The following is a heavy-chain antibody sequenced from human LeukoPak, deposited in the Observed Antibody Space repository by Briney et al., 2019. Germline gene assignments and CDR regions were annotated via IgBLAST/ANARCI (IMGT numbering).Heavy chain of an antibody. Sequence: GGSLRLSCVAPGFAFRNHAMNWVRQAPGKGLEWVSVLSGSGHRTYYADSVKGRFTVSRDNSKNTVYLQMNSLRAEDTATYYCAKDGGHCTSLDGSEEGDYWGQGTLVTVSS. CDR1: GFAFRNHA. CDR2: LSGSGHRT. CDR3: AKDGGHCTSLDGSEEGDY. J-gene: IGHJ4*02. V-gene: IGHV3-23*01. D-gene: IGHD2-8*01.